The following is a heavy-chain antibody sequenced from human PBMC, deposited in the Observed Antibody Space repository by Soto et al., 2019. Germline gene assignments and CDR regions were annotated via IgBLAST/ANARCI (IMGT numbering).Heavy chain of an antibody. CDR3: ARKSSSSSWFDP. Sequence: GASVKVSWKASGYTFFTYVITWLLQAPGQGLEWMGWISTYDGNTDYAQKLQGRVTMTTDTSTRTAYMELRSLRSDDTAVYYCARKSSSSSWFDPWGQGTLVTVSS. CDR2: ISTYDGNT. J-gene: IGHJ5*02. V-gene: IGHV1-18*01. D-gene: IGHD6-6*01. CDR1: GYTFFTYV.